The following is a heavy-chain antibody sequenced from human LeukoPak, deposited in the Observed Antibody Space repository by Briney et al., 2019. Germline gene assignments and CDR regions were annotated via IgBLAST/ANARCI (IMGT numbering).Heavy chain of an antibody. V-gene: IGHV3-53*01. CDR2: IYSGGST. Sequence: GGSLRLSCAASGFTVSSNYMSWVRQAPGQGLEWVSVIYSGGSTYYADSVKGRFTISRDNSKNTLYLQMNSLRAEDTAVYYCARSRESYWVPEFDYWGQGTLVTVSS. D-gene: IGHD1-26*01. CDR1: GFTVSSNY. J-gene: IGHJ4*02. CDR3: ARSRESYWVPEFDY.